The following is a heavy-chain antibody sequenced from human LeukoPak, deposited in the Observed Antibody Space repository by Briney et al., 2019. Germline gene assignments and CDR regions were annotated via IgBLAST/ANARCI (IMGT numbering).Heavy chain of an antibody. D-gene: IGHD6-6*01. J-gene: IGHJ4*02. CDR3: ARVDSSSSWKN. CDR2: INPNSGGT. Sequence: MGRINPNSGGTNYAQKFQGRVTMTRDTSISTAYMELSRLRSDDTAVYYCARVDSSSSWKNWGQGTLVTVSS. V-gene: IGHV1-2*06.